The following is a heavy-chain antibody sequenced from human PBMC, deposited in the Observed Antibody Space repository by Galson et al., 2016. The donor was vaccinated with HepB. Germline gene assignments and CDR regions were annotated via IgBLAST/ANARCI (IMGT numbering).Heavy chain of an antibody. D-gene: IGHD1-14*01. CDR2: INQGGGEK. CDR1: GFTFTSHW. V-gene: IGHV3-7*03. CDR3: ANHRG. Sequence: SLRLSCAASGFTFTSHWMHWVRQAPGKGLEWVANINQGGGEKYYVDSVEGRFTISRDNSKNSLYLQTNSLRAEDTAVYYCANHRGWGQGTLVTVSS. J-gene: IGHJ4*02.